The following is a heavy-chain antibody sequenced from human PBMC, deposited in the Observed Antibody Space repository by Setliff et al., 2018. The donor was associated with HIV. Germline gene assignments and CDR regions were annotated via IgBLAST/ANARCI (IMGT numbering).Heavy chain of an antibody. CDR3: ARDGGEY. J-gene: IGHJ4*02. CDR1: GFTFSRYW. Sequence: GASVKVSCAASGFTFSRYWMSWVRQAPGKGLEWVANIKQDGSEKYYGDSVQGRFTVSRDNAENSVYLQMNSLRAEDTAVYYCARDGGEYWGQGTLVTVSS. V-gene: IGHV3-7*01. CDR2: IKQDGSEK. D-gene: IGHD3-16*01.